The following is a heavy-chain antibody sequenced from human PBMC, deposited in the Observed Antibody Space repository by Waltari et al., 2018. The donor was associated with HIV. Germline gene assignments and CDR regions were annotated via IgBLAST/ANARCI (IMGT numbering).Heavy chain of an antibody. CDR3: ARLYGSRQSRFDP. D-gene: IGHD3-10*01. CDR1: GVSISSDY. Sequence: QVQLQESGTGLVKHSETLSPTCTVSGVSISSDYWSWTRQPPGKGLEWIAYIYYSGTTTNYNPSLKSRVTISVDMSKNQFSLKLTSVTAADTAVYYCARLYGSRQSRFDPWGQGTLVTASS. CDR2: IYYSGTTT. V-gene: IGHV4-59*12. J-gene: IGHJ5*02.